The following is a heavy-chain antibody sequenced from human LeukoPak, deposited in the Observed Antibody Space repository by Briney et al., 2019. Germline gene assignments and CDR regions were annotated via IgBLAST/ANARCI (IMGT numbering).Heavy chain of an antibody. CDR1: GYTFISYG. CDR2: INPYNGNT. CDR3: ARAGSYSGSYSFDY. Sequence: ASVKVSCKASGYTFISYGISWVRQAPGQGLEWMGWINPYNGNTNYAQKFQGRVTMTRDTSISTAYMELSRLRSDDTAVYYCARAGSYSGSYSFDYWGQGTLVTVSS. J-gene: IGHJ4*02. D-gene: IGHD1-26*01. V-gene: IGHV1-18*01.